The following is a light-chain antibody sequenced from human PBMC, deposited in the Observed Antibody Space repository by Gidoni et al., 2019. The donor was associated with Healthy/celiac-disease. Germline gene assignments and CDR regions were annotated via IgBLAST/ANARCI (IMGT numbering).Light chain of an antibody. CDR2: EAS. Sequence: DIQMTQAPSTLSASVGDRVTITCRASQGISSCLSWYQQKPGKAPKLLIYEASSLESGVPSRFSGSGSGTEFTLTISRLQPDVFAAYCCRPYDSYSLTIGGGTKVEIK. J-gene: IGKJ4*01. CDR1: QGISSC. V-gene: IGKV1-5*03. CDR3: RPYDSYSLT.